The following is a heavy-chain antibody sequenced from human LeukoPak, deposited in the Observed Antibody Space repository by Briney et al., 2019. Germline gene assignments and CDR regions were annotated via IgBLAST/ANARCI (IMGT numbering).Heavy chain of an antibody. V-gene: IGHV3-23*01. CDR1: GFIFSSHW. CDR2: ISGGGTPT. J-gene: IGHJ4*02. D-gene: IGHD4-23*01. Sequence: GGSLRLSCAASGFIFSSHWMSWVRQAPGKGLEWVSAISGGGTPTFYADSVKGRFITSRDNSKNMMFVEMNSLRAEDTAVYYCARAGGDSLDYWGQGTLVTVSS. CDR3: ARAGGDSLDY.